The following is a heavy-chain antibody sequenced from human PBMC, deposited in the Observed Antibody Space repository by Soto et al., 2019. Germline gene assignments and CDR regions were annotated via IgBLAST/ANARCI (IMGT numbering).Heavy chain of an antibody. CDR3: ALARKWEHLEYFYGMNV. CDR2: VIPLFNTP. Sequence: QVQLVQSGAEVKKPGSSAKVSCKASGGTFSTYAITWVRQAPGQGFEWMGGVIPLFNTPDYAQKFQGRLTITADETTTTVYLKRRGLSSEDKAVYFCALARKWEHLEYFYGMNVWGEGTTVTVSS. J-gene: IGHJ6*04. D-gene: IGHD1-26*01. CDR1: GGTFSTYA. V-gene: IGHV1-69*01.